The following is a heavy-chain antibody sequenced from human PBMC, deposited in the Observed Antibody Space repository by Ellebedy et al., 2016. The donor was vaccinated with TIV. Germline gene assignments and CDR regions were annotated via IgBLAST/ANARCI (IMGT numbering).Heavy chain of an antibody. CDR3: ASHVYYGPFEH. V-gene: IGHV3-53*04. D-gene: IGHD3-10*01. Sequence: PGGSLRLSCEASGFTVSASYLSWVRHAQGTRLEWVSTIYSGGSTNYADSVKGRFTISRHSSKNMLYLQMNALRLEDTDVYYCASHVYYGPFEHWGRGTLVTVSS. CDR2: IYSGGST. J-gene: IGHJ4*02. CDR1: GFTVSASY.